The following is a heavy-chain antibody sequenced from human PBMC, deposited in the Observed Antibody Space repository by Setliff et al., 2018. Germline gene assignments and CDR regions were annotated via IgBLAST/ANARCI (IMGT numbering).Heavy chain of an antibody. Sequence: ASVKVSCKASGYTFSHSGITWVRQAPGQGLEWMGWISVYSGNTNYAQKLQGRVTMTTDASTNTAYMELRGLTSDNTAVYYCSRLVRYCSRTTCQTASGAELWGQGTLVTVSS. J-gene: IGHJ4*02. CDR1: GYTFSHSG. CDR3: SRLVRYCSRTTCQTASGAEL. V-gene: IGHV1-18*01. D-gene: IGHD2-2*01. CDR2: ISVYSGNT.